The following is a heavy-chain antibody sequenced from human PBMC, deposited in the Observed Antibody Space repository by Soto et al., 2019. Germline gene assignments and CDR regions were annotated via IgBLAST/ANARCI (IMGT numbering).Heavy chain of an antibody. CDR2: LIPVLGKT. CDR3: GGQDGNSGATSNTYFNSVHL. V-gene: IGHV1-69*06. Sequence: QVNLVQSGGDVKKPGSSVKVSCRASGSTDSRYAVSWVRQAPGQWLEWMGVLIPVLGKTTYAEKFQGRLTITADKPTGTVHMELSGLRSEDTAMYYCGGQDGNSGATSNTYFNSVHLWGQGTAVAVSS. CDR1: GSTDSRYA. D-gene: IGHD2-15*01. J-gene: IGHJ6*02.